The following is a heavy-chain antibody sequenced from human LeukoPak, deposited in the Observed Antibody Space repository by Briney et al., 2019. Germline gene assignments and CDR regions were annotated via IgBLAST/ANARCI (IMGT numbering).Heavy chain of an antibody. CDR2: ISAYNGNT. V-gene: IGHV1-18*01. J-gene: IGHJ4*02. CDR1: GYTFTSYG. D-gene: IGHD5-12*01. CDR3: ARDVGSGYDPSLIFDY. Sequence: ASVKVSCKASGYTFTSYGISWVRQAPGQGLGWMGWISAYNGNTNYAQKLQGRVTMTTDTSTSTAYMELRGLRSDDTAVYYCARDVGSGYDPSLIFDYWGQGTLVTVSS.